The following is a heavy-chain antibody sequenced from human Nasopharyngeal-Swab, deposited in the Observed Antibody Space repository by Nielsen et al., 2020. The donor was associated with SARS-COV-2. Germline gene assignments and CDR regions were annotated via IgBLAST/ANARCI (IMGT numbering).Heavy chain of an antibody. V-gene: IGHV4-34*01. D-gene: IGHD1-7*01. J-gene: IGHJ6*03. Sequence: WIRQPPGKGLEWIGEINHSGSTNYNPSLKSRVTISVDTSKNQFSLKLSSVTAADTAVYYCARRTRYGITGTRGGFPVWGKGTTVT. CDR3: ARRTRYGITGTRGGFPV. CDR2: INHSGST.